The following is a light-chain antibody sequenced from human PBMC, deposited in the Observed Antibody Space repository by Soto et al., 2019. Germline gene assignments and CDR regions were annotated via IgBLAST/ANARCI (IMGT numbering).Light chain of an antibody. CDR3: QYYDSSLSGYV. J-gene: IGLJ1*01. V-gene: IGLV1-40*01. Sequence: QSVLTQPPSVSGAPGQRVTISCTGSSSNIGAGYDVHWYQQLPGTAPKLLIYGNSNRPSGVPDRFSGSKSGTSASLAITRLQAEDEADYYCQYYDSSLSGYVFGTGTKLTVL. CDR2: GNS. CDR1: SSNIGAGYD.